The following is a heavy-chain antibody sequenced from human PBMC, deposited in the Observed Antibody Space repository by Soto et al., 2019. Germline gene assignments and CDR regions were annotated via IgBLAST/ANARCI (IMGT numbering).Heavy chain of an antibody. V-gene: IGHV1-18*01. D-gene: IGHD2-2*01. Sequence: QVELVQSGAEVKKPGSSVKVSCQASEDTFRNYAISWVRQAPGQGLEWMGGISLYSDGTNYAQKFQGRVSMTTDTSTTTAYMELRSLRSDDTAVYYCARVVPGAEAWFGPWGQGTLVTVSS. CDR1: EDTFRNYA. J-gene: IGHJ5*02. CDR3: ARVVPGAEAWFGP. CDR2: ISLYSDGT.